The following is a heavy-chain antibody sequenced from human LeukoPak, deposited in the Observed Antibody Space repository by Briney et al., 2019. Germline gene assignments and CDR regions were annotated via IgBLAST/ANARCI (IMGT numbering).Heavy chain of an antibody. CDR1: GGSISSSSYY. Sequence: PSETLSLTCTVSGGSISSSSYYWGWIRQPPGTGLEWIGSIYYSGSTYYNPSLKSRVTISVDTSKNQFSLKLSSVTAADTAVYYCARVGGNSNYYYYGMDVWGQGTTVTVSS. J-gene: IGHJ6*02. D-gene: IGHD4-23*01. CDR3: ARVGGNSNYYYYGMDV. V-gene: IGHV4-39*01. CDR2: IYYSGST.